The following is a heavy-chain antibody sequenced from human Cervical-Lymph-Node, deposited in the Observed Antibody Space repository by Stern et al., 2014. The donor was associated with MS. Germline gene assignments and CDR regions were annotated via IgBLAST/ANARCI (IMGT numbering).Heavy chain of an antibody. Sequence: QDQLVQSGAEVRKPGTSVNVSCKASGGPLSMYSISWVRQAPGQGLEWIGRILPIVGMTNYAQKFQDRVTITSDRSSNTVYMELISLRSEDMAVYFCARATNDFFYSMDVWGQGTTVTLSS. CDR2: ILPIVGMT. J-gene: IGHJ6*02. CDR3: ARATNDFFYSMDV. V-gene: IGHV1-69*02. CDR1: GGPLSMYS.